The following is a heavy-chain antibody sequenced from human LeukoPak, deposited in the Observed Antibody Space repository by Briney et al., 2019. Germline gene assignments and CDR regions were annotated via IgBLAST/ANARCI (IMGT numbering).Heavy chain of an antibody. CDR1: GYTFTNYG. J-gene: IGHJ4*02. CDR3: ARDPSLAVAGIRLFDY. D-gene: IGHD6-19*01. CDR2: ISGYNGNP. Sequence: ASVTVSLKTSGYTFTNYGISWVRQPPGQGLEWMGCISGYNGNPRYAQKVQGRVTMTTDTSTNTAYMEVNSLRSDDADIYYCARDPSLAVAGIRLFDYWGQGTLVIVSS. V-gene: IGHV1-18*01.